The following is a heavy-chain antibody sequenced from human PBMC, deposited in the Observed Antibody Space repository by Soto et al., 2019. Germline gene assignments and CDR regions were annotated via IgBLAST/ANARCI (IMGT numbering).Heavy chain of an antibody. CDR2: IDPGDSDT. CDR1: GSTFTDYW. Sequence: GESLKISCKGSGSTFTDYWIGWVRQLPGKGLEWMGIIDPGDSDTSYSPSFQGHVTISVDKSISTAYLQWSSLKASDTAIYFCARQGVLTAISYYYGMDVWGQGSLVTFSS. J-gene: IGHJ6*02. D-gene: IGHD3-9*01. CDR3: ARQGVLTAISYYYGMDV. V-gene: IGHV5-51*01.